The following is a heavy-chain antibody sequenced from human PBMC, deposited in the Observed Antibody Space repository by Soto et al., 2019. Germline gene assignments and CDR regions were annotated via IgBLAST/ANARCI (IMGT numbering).Heavy chain of an antibody. V-gene: IGHV3-33*01. CDR2: IWYDGSNK. CDR1: GFTFSSYG. J-gene: IGHJ6*03. Sequence: PVGSLRLSCAASGFTFSSYGMHWVRQAPGKGLEWVAVIWYDGSNKYYADSVKGRFTISRDNSKNTLYLQMNSLRAEDTAVYHCARDSGGSGSYYNLYYYYYYMDVWGKGTTVTVSS. CDR3: ARDSGGSGSYYNLYYYYYYMDV. D-gene: IGHD3-10*01.